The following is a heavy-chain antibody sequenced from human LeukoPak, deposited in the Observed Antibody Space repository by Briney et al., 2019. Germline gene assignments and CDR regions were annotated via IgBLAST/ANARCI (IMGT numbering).Heavy chain of an antibody. CDR2: ISGSGADT. J-gene: IGHJ4*02. CDR3: AKQLDSGNYYPTGDDY. D-gene: IGHD3-10*01. Sequence: GGSLRLSCAASGFTLSSYATTWVRQAPGKGLEWVSAISGSGADTYHADSVKGRFTISRDTSKNTVYLQMNSLRDEDTAVYYCAKQLDSGNYYPTGDDYWGQGTLVTVSS. V-gene: IGHV3-23*01. CDR1: GFTLSSYA.